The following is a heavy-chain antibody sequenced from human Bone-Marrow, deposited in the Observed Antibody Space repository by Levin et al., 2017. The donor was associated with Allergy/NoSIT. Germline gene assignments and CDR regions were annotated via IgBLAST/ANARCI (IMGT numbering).Heavy chain of an antibody. V-gene: IGHV4-39*01. Sequence: SETLSLTCTVSGVSISSSTSYWGWIRQPPGKGLQWIGSVYYSVSSYYTPSLKSRVTISVDTSKNQLSLKFTSVTAAATAVYFCARQSSGLFDAFDIWGQGTMVTVSS. CDR3: ARQSSGLFDAFDI. D-gene: IGHD3-16*01. CDR1: GVSISSSTSY. CDR2: VYYSVSS. J-gene: IGHJ3*02.